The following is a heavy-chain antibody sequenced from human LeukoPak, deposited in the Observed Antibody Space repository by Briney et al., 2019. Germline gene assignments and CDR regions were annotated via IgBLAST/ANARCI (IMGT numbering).Heavy chain of an antibody. D-gene: IGHD5-18*01. V-gene: IGHV3-23*01. CDR3: AKDFGRLHVDTAMVPSDY. CDR2: ISGSGGST. Sequence: GGSLRLSCAASGFNFSSYAMSWVGQAPGKGLEWVSAISGSGGSTYYADSVKGRFTISRDNSKNTLYLQMNSLRAEDTAVYYCAKDFGRLHVDTAMVPSDYWGQGTLVTVSS. J-gene: IGHJ4*02. CDR1: GFNFSSYA.